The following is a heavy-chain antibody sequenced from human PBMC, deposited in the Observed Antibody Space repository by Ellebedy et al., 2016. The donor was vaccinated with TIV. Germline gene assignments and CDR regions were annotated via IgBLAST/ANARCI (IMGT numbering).Heavy chain of an antibody. CDR2: ISYGGTNN. J-gene: IGHJ4*02. Sequence: GESLKISCAASGFTFSNYAMHWGRQAPGKGLEWVAVISYGGTNNYYADSVKGRFTISRDNFKKTLYLQMNSLIDEDTAVYYCSRDRDSSSWSGVNNFDYWGQGTLVTVSS. CDR1: GFTFSNYA. CDR3: SRDRDSSSWSGVNNFDY. D-gene: IGHD6-13*01. V-gene: IGHV3-30-3*01.